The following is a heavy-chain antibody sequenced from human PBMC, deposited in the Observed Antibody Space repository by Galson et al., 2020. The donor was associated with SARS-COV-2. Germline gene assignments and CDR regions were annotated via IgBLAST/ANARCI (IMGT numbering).Heavy chain of an antibody. CDR2: IYHSGTT. V-gene: IGHV4-4*01. CDR3: SRPKTGAQLDS. J-gene: IGHJ5*01. Sequence: SETLSLTCAVSGGSISSDNWWSWVRQPPGKGLEWIGDIYHSGTTNYNPSLKSRVTISVDKSKNQFSLNLKSVTAADTAVYCCSRPKTGAQLDSWGQGTLVTVS. CDR1: GGSISSDNW. D-gene: IGHD7-27*01.